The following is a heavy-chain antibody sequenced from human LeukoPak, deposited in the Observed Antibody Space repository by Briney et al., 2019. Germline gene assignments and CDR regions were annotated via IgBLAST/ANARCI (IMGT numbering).Heavy chain of an antibody. CDR2: ISAYIGNT. CDR3: ARVNYDFWSGYSALDY. CDR1: GYTFTSYG. J-gene: IGHJ4*02. V-gene: IGHV1-18*01. D-gene: IGHD3-3*01. Sequence: GASVKVSCKASGYTFTSYGISWVGQAPGQGLEWMGWISAYIGNTNYAQKLQGRVTMTTDTSTSTAYMELRSLRSDDTAVYYCARVNYDFWSGYSALDYWGQGTLVTVSS.